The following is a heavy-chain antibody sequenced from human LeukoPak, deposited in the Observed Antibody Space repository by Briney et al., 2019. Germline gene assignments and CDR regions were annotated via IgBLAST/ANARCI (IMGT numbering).Heavy chain of an antibody. CDR3: ARDLSFDY. J-gene: IGHJ4*02. CDR1: GFTFSSYA. D-gene: IGHD3-16*02. CDR2: IYSAGST. V-gene: IGHV3-53*01. Sequence: GGSLRLSCAASGFTFSSYAMHWVRQAPGKGLEWVSVIYSAGSTYYADSVKGRFTISRDNSKNTLYLQMNSLRAEDTAVYYCARDLSFDYWGQGTLVTVSS.